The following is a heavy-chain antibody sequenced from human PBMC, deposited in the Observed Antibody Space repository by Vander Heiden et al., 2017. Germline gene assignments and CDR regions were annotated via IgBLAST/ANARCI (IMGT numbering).Heavy chain of an antibody. CDR3: AKDQYSSGYYGGDDAFDI. J-gene: IGHJ3*02. Sequence: EVQLLESGGGLVQSGGSLRLSCAAPGFTFSSSAMSWVRQAPGKGLEWVSAISGSGGSTYYADSVKGRFTISRDNSKNTLYLQMNSLRAEDTAVYYCAKDQYSSGYYGGDDAFDIWGQGTMVTVSS. CDR1: GFTFSSSA. CDR2: ISGSGGST. V-gene: IGHV3-23*01. D-gene: IGHD3-22*01.